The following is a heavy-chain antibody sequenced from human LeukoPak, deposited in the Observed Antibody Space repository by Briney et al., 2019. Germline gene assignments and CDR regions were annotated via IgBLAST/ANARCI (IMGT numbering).Heavy chain of an antibody. CDR1: GFTFSSYE. CDR3: ARWGGSGTFWDGFDI. D-gene: IGHD3-10*01. Sequence: GGSLRLSCAASGFTFSSYEMNWVRQAPGKGLERVSYISSSGSTIYYADSVKGRFTISRDNAKNSLYLQMNSLRVEDTAVYYCARWGGSGTFWDGFDIWGQGTMVTVSS. J-gene: IGHJ3*02. V-gene: IGHV3-48*03. CDR2: ISSSGSTI.